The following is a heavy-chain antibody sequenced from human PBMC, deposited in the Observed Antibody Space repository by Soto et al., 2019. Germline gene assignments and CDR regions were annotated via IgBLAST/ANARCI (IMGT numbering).Heavy chain of an antibody. D-gene: IGHD1-26*01. Sequence: QVQLVESGGGVVQPRRSLRLSCAASGFTFSSYAMHWVRQAPGKGLEWVAVISYDGSNKYYADSVKGRFTISRDNSKNTLYLQMNSLRAEDTAVYYCARERIVGATNSGTSFDYWGQGTLVTVSS. J-gene: IGHJ4*02. V-gene: IGHV3-30-3*01. CDR1: GFTFSSYA. CDR3: ARERIVGATNSGTSFDY. CDR2: ISYDGSNK.